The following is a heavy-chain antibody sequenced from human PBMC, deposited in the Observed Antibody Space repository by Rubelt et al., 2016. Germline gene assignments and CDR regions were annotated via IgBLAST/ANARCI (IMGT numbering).Heavy chain of an antibody. V-gene: IGHV3-30*04. CDR3: ARELSSPANGGP. CDR1: GFTFNSFA. Sequence: QVHLVESGGGVVQPGRSLRLSCAASGFTFNSFAMHWVRQAPGKGLEWVTVISYDGNNKYYADSVKGRFTIPRDNSKNTLYLQISSRGAEETAVDDCARELSSPANGGPWGQGTLVTVSS. J-gene: IGHJ5*02. CDR2: ISYDGNNK. D-gene: IGHD2-2*01.